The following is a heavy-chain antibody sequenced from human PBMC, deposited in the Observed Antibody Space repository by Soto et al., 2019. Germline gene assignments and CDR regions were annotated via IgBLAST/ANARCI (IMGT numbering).Heavy chain of an antibody. CDR2: ISDSGSTI. V-gene: IGHV3-11*01. CDR1: GFTFSDYY. Sequence: QMQLVQSGGGLVKPGGSLTLSCKASGFTFSDYYMIWVRQTPGKGLEWLSYISDSGSTIYYADSVRARFTIFRENAANAVYGQRDGLTDGDAAFYYWARGGSGCTRGGWLGPWGQGSLVTVSS. D-gene: IGHD6-25*01. J-gene: IGHJ5*02. CDR3: ARGGSGCTRGGWLGP.